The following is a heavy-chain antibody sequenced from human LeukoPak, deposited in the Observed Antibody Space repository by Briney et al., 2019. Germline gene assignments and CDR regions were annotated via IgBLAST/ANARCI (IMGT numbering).Heavy chain of an antibody. Sequence: ASVKVSCKASGGTFSSYAISWVRQAPGQGLEWMGGIIPIFGTANYAQKFQGRVTITADESTSTAYMELSSLRSEDTAVYYCARGKRCYYPIEYFQHWGQGTLVTVSS. CDR2: IIPIFGTA. CDR1: GGTFSSYA. D-gene: IGHD1-26*01. CDR3: ARGKRCYYPIEYFQH. J-gene: IGHJ1*01. V-gene: IGHV1-69*13.